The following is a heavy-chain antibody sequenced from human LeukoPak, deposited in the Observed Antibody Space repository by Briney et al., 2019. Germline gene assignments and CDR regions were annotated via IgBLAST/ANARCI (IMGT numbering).Heavy chain of an antibody. CDR2: IYCSGTT. Sequence: SETLSLTCNVSGGSISSDFWSWIRQPPGKGLEWIGYIYCSGTTSYNPSLKSRVTISVETSKSQFSMKLNSVTAADTAVYYCARGLRVGNTGYYFDYWGQGTLVTVSS. D-gene: IGHD1-26*01. J-gene: IGHJ4*02. CDR3: ARGLRVGNTGYYFDY. V-gene: IGHV4-59*01. CDR1: GGSISSDF.